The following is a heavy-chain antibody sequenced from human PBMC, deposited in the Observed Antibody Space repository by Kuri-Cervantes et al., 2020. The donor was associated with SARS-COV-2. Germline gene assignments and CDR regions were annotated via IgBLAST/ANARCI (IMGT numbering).Heavy chain of an antibody. CDR1: GYTFTSYG. J-gene: IGHJ6*03. CDR3: ARERGSWYVPLRTYYYYYMDV. V-gene: IGHV1-18*01. D-gene: IGHD6-13*01. CDR2: ISAYNGNT. Sequence: GGSLRLSCKASGYTFTSYGISWVRQAPGQGLEWMGWISAYNGNTNYARKLQGRVTMTTDTSTSTAYMELRSLRSDDTAVYYCARERGSWYVPLRTYYYYYMDVWGKGTTVTVSS.